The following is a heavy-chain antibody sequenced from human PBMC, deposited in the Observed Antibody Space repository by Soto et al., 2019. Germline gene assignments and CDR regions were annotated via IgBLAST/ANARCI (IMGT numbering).Heavy chain of an antibody. D-gene: IGHD3-10*01. J-gene: IGHJ4*02. CDR3: ARDFPQSGELIRSYYFDF. CDR1: GYTFTAYY. V-gene: IGHV1-2*02. Sequence: QVQLVQSGAEVKKPGASVKVSCKSSGYTFTAYYMHWVRQAPGQGLEWMGWINPKSGTTNLAQKFEGKVTMTRDTSISTAYMEMSSLRSDDTAVYYCARDFPQSGELIRSYYFDFWGQGTLVTVSS. CDR2: INPKSGTT.